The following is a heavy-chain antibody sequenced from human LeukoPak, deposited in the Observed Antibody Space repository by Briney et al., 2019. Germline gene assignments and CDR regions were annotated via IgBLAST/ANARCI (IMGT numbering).Heavy chain of an antibody. CDR1: GGSISSSSYY. CDR3: ARAPIRSAPFDY. J-gene: IGHJ4*02. D-gene: IGHD5-24*01. CDR2: IYYSGSI. V-gene: IGHV4-39*07. Sequence: SETLSLTCTVSGGSISSSSYYWGWIRQPPGKGLEWIGSIYYSGSIYYNPSLKSRVTISVDTSKNQFSLKLSSVTAADTAVYYCARAPIRSAPFDYWGQGTLVTVSS.